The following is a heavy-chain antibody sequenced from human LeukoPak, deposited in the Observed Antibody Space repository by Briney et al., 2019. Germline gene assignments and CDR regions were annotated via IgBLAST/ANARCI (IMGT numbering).Heavy chain of an antibody. CDR3: ARVRYCSTNRCYDREFDN. Sequence: SETLSLTCTVSGGSISNYYWSWIRLPPGKGLEWIGYIYYSGNTNYNPSLKSRVTISVDTSKNQFSLKLNSVTAADTAVYYCARVRYCSTNRCYDREFDNWGQGTLVTVSS. J-gene: IGHJ4*02. D-gene: IGHD2-2*01. CDR2: IYYSGNT. V-gene: IGHV4-59*01. CDR1: GGSISNYY.